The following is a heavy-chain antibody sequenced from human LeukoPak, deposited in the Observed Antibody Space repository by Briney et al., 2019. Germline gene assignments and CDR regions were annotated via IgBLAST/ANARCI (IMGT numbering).Heavy chain of an antibody. J-gene: IGHJ4*02. Sequence: GGSLRLSCAASGFTFDDYGMSWVRQAPGKGLEWVSGIKTDGITTTYADSVKGRFTTSRDNAKNTLYLQMDSLRAEDTAVYYCIRDLNWNYGDFWGQGSLVTVSS. CDR3: IRDLNWNYGDF. CDR1: GFTFDDYG. CDR2: IKTDGITT. V-gene: IGHV3-74*01. D-gene: IGHD1-1*01.